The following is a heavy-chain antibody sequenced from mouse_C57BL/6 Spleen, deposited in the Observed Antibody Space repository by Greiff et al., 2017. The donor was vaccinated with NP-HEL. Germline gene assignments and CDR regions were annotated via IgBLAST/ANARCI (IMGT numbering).Heavy chain of an antibody. Sequence: EVQRVESEGGLVQPGSSMKLSCTASGFTFSDYYMAWVRQVPEKGLEWVANINYDGSSTYYLASLKSRFLISRDNAKNILYLQMSSLKSEDTATYYGARVGGDYEEVYYAMDYWGQGTSVTVSS. CDR2: INYDGSST. J-gene: IGHJ4*01. V-gene: IGHV5-16*01. D-gene: IGHD2-4*01. CDR3: ARVGGDYEEVYYAMDY. CDR1: GFTFSDYY.